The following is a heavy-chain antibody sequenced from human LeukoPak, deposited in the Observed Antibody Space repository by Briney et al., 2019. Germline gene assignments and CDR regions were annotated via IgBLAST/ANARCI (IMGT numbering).Heavy chain of an antibody. CDR2: IWYDGSNK. Sequence: PGGSLRLSCAASGFTFSSYGMHWVRQAPGQGLEWVAVIWYDGSNKYYADSVKGRFTISRDNSKNTLYLQMNSLRAEDTAVYYCAREPYRRAPNYYYYGMDVWGQGTTVTVSS. CDR3: AREPYRRAPNYYYYGMDV. D-gene: IGHD1-14*01. J-gene: IGHJ6*02. CDR1: GFTFSSYG. V-gene: IGHV3-33*01.